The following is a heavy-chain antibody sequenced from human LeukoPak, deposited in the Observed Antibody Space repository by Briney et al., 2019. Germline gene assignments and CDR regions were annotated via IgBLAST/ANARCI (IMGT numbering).Heavy chain of an antibody. Sequence: ASVKVSCKASGYTFIDYYMHWVRQAPGQGLEWMGWMNPNSGNTGYAQKFQGRVTMTRNTSISTAYMELSSLRSEDTAVYYCARVSSLSAGWGQGTLVTVSS. D-gene: IGHD3-10*01. V-gene: IGHV1-8*02. CDR2: MNPNSGNT. CDR3: ARVSSLSAG. J-gene: IGHJ4*02. CDR1: GYTFIDYY.